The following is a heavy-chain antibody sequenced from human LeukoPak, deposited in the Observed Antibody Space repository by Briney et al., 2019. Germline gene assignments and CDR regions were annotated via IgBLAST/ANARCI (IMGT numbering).Heavy chain of an antibody. CDR1: GFTFSSYA. J-gene: IGHJ4*02. CDR2: MSYDGNNK. D-gene: IGHD3-16*01. Sequence: GRSLRLSCAASGFTFSSYAMHWVRQAPGKGLEWVAVMSYDGNNKYYADSVKGRFTISRDNSKNTLYLQMNSLRAEDTAVYYCASTTYYDYVWGSYSFEYWGQGTLATVSS. V-gene: IGHV3-30-3*01. CDR3: ASTTYYDYVWGSYSFEY.